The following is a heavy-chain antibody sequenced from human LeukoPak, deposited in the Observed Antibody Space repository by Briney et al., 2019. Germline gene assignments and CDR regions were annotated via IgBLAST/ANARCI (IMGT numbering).Heavy chain of an antibody. D-gene: IGHD2-2*01. CDR2: IDPSDSYT. CDR3: ARHLDSAGAVPADYGTDV. V-gene: IGHV5-10-1*01. CDR1: GYRFTSYW. Sequence: KPGESLRISCKGSGYRFTSYWISWVRQLPGKGLEWMGRIDPSDSYTNYSPSFQGHVTISADKSISTAYLQWSSLKASDTAMYYCARHLDSAGAVPADYGTDVWGKGTTVTVSS. J-gene: IGHJ6*04.